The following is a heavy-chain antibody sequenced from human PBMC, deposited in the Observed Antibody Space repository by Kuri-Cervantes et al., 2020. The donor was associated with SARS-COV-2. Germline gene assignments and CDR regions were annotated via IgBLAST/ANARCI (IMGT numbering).Heavy chain of an antibody. D-gene: IGHD6-6*01. CDR1: GGSISSYY. J-gene: IGHJ3*02. Sequence: SETLSLTCTVSGGSISSYYWSWIRQPPGKGLEWIGYIYYSGSTNYNPSLKSRVTISIDTSKNQFSLKLSSVTAADTAVYYCADGSSQSGAVAFDIWGQGTMVTVSS. CDR2: IYYSGST. V-gene: IGHV4-59*12. CDR3: ADGSSQSGAVAFDI.